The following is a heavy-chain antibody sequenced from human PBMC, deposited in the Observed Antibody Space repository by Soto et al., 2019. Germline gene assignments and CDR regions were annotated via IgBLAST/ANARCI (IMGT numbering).Heavy chain of an antibody. CDR1: GYTFTSYG. V-gene: IGHV1-18*01. Sequence: ASVKVSCKASGYTFTSYGISWVRQAPGQGLEWMGWISAYNGSTNYAQKLQGRVTMTTDTSTSTAYMELRSLRSDDTAVYYCAREGLTTVTTVYYYYYMDVWGKGTTVTVSS. CDR3: AREGLTTVTTVYYYYYMDV. CDR2: ISAYNGST. J-gene: IGHJ6*03. D-gene: IGHD4-17*01.